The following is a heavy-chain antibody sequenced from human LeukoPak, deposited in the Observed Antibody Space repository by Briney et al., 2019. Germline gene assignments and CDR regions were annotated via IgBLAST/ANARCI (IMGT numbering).Heavy chain of an antibody. Sequence: QPGGSLRLSCAASGFTFSSYAMHWVRQAPGKGLEWVAVISYDGSNKYYADSVKGRFTISRDNSKNTLYLQMNSLRAEDTAVYYCARDQEGGFSNWGQGTLVTVSS. J-gene: IGHJ4*02. V-gene: IGHV3-30*04. CDR3: ARDQEGGFSN. CDR1: GFTFSSYA. D-gene: IGHD3-3*02. CDR2: ISYDGSNK.